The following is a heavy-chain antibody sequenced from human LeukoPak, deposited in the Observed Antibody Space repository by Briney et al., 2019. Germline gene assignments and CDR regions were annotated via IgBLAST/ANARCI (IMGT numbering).Heavy chain of an antibody. J-gene: IGHJ4*02. Sequence: PGGSLRLSCAASGFTFSSYWMSWVRQAPGKGLEWVANINRDGSDKYYVDSVKDRFTISRDNAKNSLYLQMNSLRAEDTAVYYCARHNYNFDYWGQGTLVTVSS. CDR2: INRDGSDK. CDR3: ARHNYNFDY. CDR1: GFTFSSYW. D-gene: IGHD1-1*01. V-gene: IGHV3-7*01.